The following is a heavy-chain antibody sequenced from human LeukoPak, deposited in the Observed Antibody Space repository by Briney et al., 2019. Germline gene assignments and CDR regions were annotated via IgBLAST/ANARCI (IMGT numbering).Heavy chain of an antibody. J-gene: IGHJ4*02. Sequence: GGSLRLSCAASGFTFSSYGMHWVRQAPGKGLEWVAFIRYDGSNKYYADSVKGRFTISRDNSKNTLYLQMNSLRAEDTAVYYCARTVLLWFGELLSPLGYWGQGTLVTVSS. CDR1: GFTFSSYG. D-gene: IGHD3-10*01. V-gene: IGHV3-30*02. CDR3: ARTVLLWFGELLSPLGY. CDR2: IRYDGSNK.